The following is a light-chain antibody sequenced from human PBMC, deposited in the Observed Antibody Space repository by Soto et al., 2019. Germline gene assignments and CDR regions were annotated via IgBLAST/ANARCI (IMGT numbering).Light chain of an antibody. CDR3: QQYNDNWT. CDR1: QSISSW. J-gene: IGKJ1*01. CDR2: KAS. Sequence: DIQMTQSPSTLSASVGDRVTITCRASQSISSWLAWYQQKSGTAPNLLIYKASTLQSGVPSRFSGSGSGTEFTLTISSLQPDDSANYYCQQYNDNWTFGQGTKVEIK. V-gene: IGKV1-5*03.